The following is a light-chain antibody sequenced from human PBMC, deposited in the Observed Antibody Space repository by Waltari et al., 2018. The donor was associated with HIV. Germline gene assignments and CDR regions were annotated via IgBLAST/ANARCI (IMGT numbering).Light chain of an antibody. Sequence: QSVLTPPPSVSGAPGQRVTIPCSGGRSNIGSGYDVHRYQQFPGTAPKVLIYANTNRPSGVPDRFSGSKSGYSASLVITGLQAEDDADYYCQSYDSSLSGWVFGGGTKLTVL. V-gene: IGLV1-40*01. CDR2: ANT. CDR3: QSYDSSLSGWV. CDR1: RSNIGSGYD. J-gene: IGLJ3*02.